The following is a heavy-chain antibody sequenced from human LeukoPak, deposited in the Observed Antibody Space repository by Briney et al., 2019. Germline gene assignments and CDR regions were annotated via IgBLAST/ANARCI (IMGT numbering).Heavy chain of an antibody. CDR2: MNPNSNNT. CDR1: GYTFTSYD. V-gene: IGHV1-8*02. D-gene: IGHD3-22*01. CDR3: ARDPGYYDSSGSFDY. J-gene: IGHJ4*02. Sequence: ASVKVSCKASGYTFTSYDINWVRQATGQGLEWMGYMNPNSNNTGYAQNFRGRFIMSTNTSISTAYMELSSLRSEDTAVYYCARDPGYYDSSGSFDYWGQGTLVTVSS.